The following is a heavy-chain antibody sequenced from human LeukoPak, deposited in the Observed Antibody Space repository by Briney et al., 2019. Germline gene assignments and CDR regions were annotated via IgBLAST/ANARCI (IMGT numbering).Heavy chain of an antibody. V-gene: IGHV3-23*01. CDR1: GFAFSSFA. D-gene: IGHD2-8*02. Sequence: GGSLRLSCAGSGFAFSSFAMSWVRQAPGKGLEWVSAISGSGGSAYYADSVKGRFTISRDNAKNSLYLQMNSLRAEDTAVYYCARDTGVYLYSLDYWGQGTLVTVPS. J-gene: IGHJ4*02. CDR3: ARDTGVYLYSLDY. CDR2: ISGSGGSA.